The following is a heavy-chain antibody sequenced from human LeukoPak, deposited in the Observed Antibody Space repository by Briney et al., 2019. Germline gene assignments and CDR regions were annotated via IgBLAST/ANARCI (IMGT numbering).Heavy chain of an antibody. V-gene: IGHV4-34*01. CDR3: ARVIFPDAFDI. J-gene: IGHJ3*02. Sequence: SETLSLTCAVYGGSFSGYYWSWIRQPPGKGLEWIGEINHSGSINYNPSPKSRVTISVDTSKNQFSLKLSSVTAADTAVYYCARVIFPDAFDIWGQGTMVTVSS. CDR2: INHSGSI. D-gene: IGHD3/OR15-3a*01. CDR1: GGSFSGYY.